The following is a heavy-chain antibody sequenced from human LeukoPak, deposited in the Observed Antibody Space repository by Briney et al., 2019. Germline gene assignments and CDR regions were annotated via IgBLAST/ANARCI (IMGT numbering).Heavy chain of an antibody. CDR1: GFTFDDYA. J-gene: IGHJ6*03. V-gene: IGHV3-9*01. CDR2: ISWNSGSI. D-gene: IGHD6-19*01. CDR3: ARVGYSSGSPLYYYYYYYMDV. Sequence: GGSLRLSCAASGFTFDDYAMHWVRQAPGKGLEWVSGISWNSGSIGYADPVKGRFTISRDNAKNSLYLQMNSLRAEDTALYYCARVGYSSGSPLYYYYYYYMDVWGKGTTVTVSS.